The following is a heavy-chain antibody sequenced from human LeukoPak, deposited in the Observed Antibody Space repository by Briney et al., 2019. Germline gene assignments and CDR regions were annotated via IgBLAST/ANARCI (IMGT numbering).Heavy chain of an antibody. V-gene: IGHV1-2*02. Sequence: ASVKVSCKASGYTFTGYYMHWVRQAPGQGLEWMGWINPNSGGTNYAQRFQGRVTMTRDTSISTAYMELSRLRSEDTAVYYCARSWLRFPTFDYWGQGTLVTVSS. D-gene: IGHD5-12*01. CDR2: INPNSGGT. CDR3: ARSWLRFPTFDY. J-gene: IGHJ4*02. CDR1: GYTFTGYY.